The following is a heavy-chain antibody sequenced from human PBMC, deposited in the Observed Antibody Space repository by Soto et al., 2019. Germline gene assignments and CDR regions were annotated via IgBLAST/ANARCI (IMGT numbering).Heavy chain of an antibody. CDR3: ARDLSSDSTGFRGYDL. CDR2: FIPIFVSA. J-gene: IGHJ4*02. D-gene: IGHD3-10*01. V-gene: IGHV1-69*13. Sequence: SVKVSCKASGGTVSSYAITWVRQAPGKGLEWMGVFIPIFVSAHYAQKFQGRVTITADESSSTAYMELSGLRSEDTAIYYCARDLSSDSTGFRGYDLWGQGTLVTVS. CDR1: GGTVSSYA.